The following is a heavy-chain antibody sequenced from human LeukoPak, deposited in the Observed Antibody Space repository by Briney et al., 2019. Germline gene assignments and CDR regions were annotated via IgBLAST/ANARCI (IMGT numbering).Heavy chain of an antibody. D-gene: IGHD5-18*01. CDR2: IISSGGVT. Sequence: GGSLRLSCAHSGFTFDDYGMSWVRQAPGKGLEWVSSIISSGGVTYYADSVKGRFTISRDNSKNTVYLQMDSLRAEDSAVYFCAKNAGYSYGLYYFDYWGQGTLVTVSS. V-gene: IGHV3-23*01. J-gene: IGHJ4*02. CDR3: AKNAGYSYGLYYFDY. CDR1: GFTFDDYG.